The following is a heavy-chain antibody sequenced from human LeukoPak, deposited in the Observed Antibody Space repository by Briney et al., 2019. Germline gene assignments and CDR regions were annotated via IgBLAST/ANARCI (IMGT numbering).Heavy chain of an antibody. D-gene: IGHD5-18*01. CDR1: GYTFTSYG. Sequence: GASVKVSCKASGYTFTSYGISWVRQAPGQGLEWMGWISAYNGNTNYAQKLQGRVTMTTDTSTSTAYMELRSLRSDDTAVYYCARDHSWIQLWLPNAFDYWGQGTLVTVSS. CDR3: ARDHSWIQLWLPNAFDY. CDR2: ISAYNGNT. V-gene: IGHV1-18*01. J-gene: IGHJ4*02.